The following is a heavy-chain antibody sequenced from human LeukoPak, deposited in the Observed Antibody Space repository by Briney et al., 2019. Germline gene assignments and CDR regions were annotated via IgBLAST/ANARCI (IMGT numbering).Heavy chain of an antibody. CDR3: ARESAASYMDV. Sequence: GGSLRLSCAASGFTFSSYSMNWVRQAPGKGLEWASSISSSSSYIYYADSVKGRFTISRDNAKNSLYLQMYSLRAEDTAVYYCARESAASYMDVWGKGTTVTVSS. V-gene: IGHV3-21*01. J-gene: IGHJ6*03. D-gene: IGHD6-13*01. CDR1: GFTFSSYS. CDR2: ISSSSSYI.